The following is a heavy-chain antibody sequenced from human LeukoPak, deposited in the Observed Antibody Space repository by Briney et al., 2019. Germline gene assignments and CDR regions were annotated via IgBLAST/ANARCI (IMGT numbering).Heavy chain of an antibody. J-gene: IGHJ4*02. Sequence: SETLSLTCTVSGASISSSSNYWGWIRQPPGKGLEWIGSIYYSGSTYYNPSLKSRVTISVDTSKNQFSLKLTSVTAADTAVYYCVRQMDCSSTSCYASHFDYWGQGTLVTVSS. V-gene: IGHV4-39*01. CDR1: GASISSSSNY. CDR3: VRQMDCSSTSCYASHFDY. D-gene: IGHD2-2*01. CDR2: IYYSGST.